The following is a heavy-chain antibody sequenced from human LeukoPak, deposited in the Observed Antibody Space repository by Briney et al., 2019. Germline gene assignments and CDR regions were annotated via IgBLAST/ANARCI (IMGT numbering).Heavy chain of an antibody. V-gene: IGHV3-21*01. D-gene: IGHD4-17*01. CDR3: ARSLWGDYETDAFDI. CDR1: GFTFSSYS. Sequence: GGSLRLSCAASGFTFSSYSMNWVRQAPGKGLEWVSSISSSSSYIYYADSVKGRFTISRDNAKNSLYLQMNSLRAEDTAVYYCARSLWGDYETDAFDIWGQGTMVTVSS. CDR2: ISSSSSYI. J-gene: IGHJ3*02.